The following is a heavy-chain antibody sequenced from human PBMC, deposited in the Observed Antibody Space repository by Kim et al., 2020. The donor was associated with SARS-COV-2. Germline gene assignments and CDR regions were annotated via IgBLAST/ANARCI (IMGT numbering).Heavy chain of an antibody. CDR1: GITFGASA. CDR3: TRLGSGDFDR. D-gene: IGHD2-15*01. J-gene: IGHJ4*02. CDR2: VSNLTNRFAT. V-gene: IGHV3-73*01. Sequence: GGSLRLSCTTSGITFGASAIHWVRLPSGRGLEWIGRVSNLTNRFATAYAASVTGRFTISRDDSTNMAFLQMNSLKIEDTGVYYCTRLGSGDFDRWGRGTQVTVSS.